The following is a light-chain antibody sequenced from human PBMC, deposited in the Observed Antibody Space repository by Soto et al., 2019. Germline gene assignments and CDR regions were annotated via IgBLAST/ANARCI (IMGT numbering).Light chain of an antibody. CDR1: SSNIGSNS. V-gene: IGLV1-47*02. CDR3: ATWDDSLSGPV. J-gene: IGLJ3*02. CDR2: TIS. Sequence: QSVLTQPPSASGTPGQRVTISCSGRSSNIGSNSVFWYQQLPGTAPKLLIYTISQRPSGVPDRFSGSKSGTSASLAISGLRSEDEADYYCATWDDSLSGPVFGGGTKLTVL.